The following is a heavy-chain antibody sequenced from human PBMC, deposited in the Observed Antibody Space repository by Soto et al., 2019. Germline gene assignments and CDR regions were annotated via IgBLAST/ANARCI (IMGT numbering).Heavy chain of an antibody. CDR3: AREIMPLTNDWYFDL. V-gene: IGHV4-30-4*01. CDR1: GGSISGGVHS. D-gene: IGHD2-8*01. Sequence: QVQLQESGPGLVKPSETLSLTCTVSGGSISGGVHSWSWIRQPPGKGLEWIGHIFDSGSTYYNPSLKSRLTISVDTSNNQFSLRLSSVPAADTAVYYCAREIMPLTNDWYFDLWGRGTLVTVSS. CDR2: IFDSGST. J-gene: IGHJ2*01.